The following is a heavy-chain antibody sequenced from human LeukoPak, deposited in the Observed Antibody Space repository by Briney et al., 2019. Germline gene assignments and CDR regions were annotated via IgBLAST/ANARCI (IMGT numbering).Heavy chain of an antibody. CDR2: INQDGGEQ. CDR1: GFTFSSYW. V-gene: IGHV3-7*01. J-gene: IGHJ4*02. CDR3: ARDKVVGATNFDF. Sequence: GGSLRLSCAASGFTFSSYWMNWARQAPGKGLEWVANINQDGGEQNYVDSVKGRFTISRDNAKNSLYLQMNSLRAEDTAVYYCARDKVVGATNFDFWGQRTLVTVSS. D-gene: IGHD1-26*01.